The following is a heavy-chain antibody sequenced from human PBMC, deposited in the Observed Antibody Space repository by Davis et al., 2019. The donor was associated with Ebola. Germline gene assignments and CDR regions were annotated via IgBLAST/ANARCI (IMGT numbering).Heavy chain of an antibody. V-gene: IGHV3-21*01. CDR1: GFTFSSYS. CDR3: ARVRWFGELLGYYYGMDV. CDR2: ISSSSSYI. J-gene: IGHJ6*02. D-gene: IGHD3-10*01. Sequence: GESLKISCAASGFTFSSYSMNWVRQAPGKGLEWVSSISSSSSYIYYADSVKGRFTISRDNAENSLYLQMNSLRAEDTAVYYCARVRWFGELLGYYYGMDVWGQGTTVTVSS.